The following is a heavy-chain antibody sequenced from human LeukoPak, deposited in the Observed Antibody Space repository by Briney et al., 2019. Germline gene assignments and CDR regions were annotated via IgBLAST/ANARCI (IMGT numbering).Heavy chain of an antibody. CDR1: GSRFTNYW. J-gene: IGHJ4*02. CDR3: ASGPDYYFDY. V-gene: IGHV5-51*01. D-gene: IGHD3-3*01. CDR2: IYPGDSDT. Sequence: GESLKISCKGSGSRFTNYWIGGVRQMPGKGLEWMGIIYPGDSDTRYSPSFQGQVTISADKSISTAYLQWSSLKASDTAMYYCASGPDYYFDYWGQGTLVTVSS.